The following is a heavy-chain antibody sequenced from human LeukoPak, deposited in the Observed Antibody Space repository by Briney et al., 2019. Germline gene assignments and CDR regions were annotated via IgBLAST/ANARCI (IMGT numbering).Heavy chain of an antibody. D-gene: IGHD2-2*01. CDR2: IYYSGST. J-gene: IGHJ4*02. CDR1: GVSISSSSYY. V-gene: IGHV4-39*07. CDR3: GGAYCSRTSCYYFDY. Sequence: SETLSLTCTVSGVSISSSSYYWGWIRQPPGKGLEWIGSIYYSGSTYYNPSLKSRVTISADTSKNQFSLKLSSVTAAATAVYYCGGAYCSRTSCYYFDYWGQGTLVTVSS.